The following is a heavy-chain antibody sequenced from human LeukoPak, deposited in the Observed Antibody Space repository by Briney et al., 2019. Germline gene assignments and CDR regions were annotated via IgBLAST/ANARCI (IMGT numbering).Heavy chain of an antibody. V-gene: IGHV3-23*01. J-gene: IGHJ4*02. D-gene: IGHD2-15*01. CDR3: ASRDCSGGSCLGPFDY. Sequence: GGSLRLSCAASGFTFSSYAMSWVRQAPGKGLEWVSAISGSGGSTYYADSVKGRFTISRDNSKNTLYLQMNSLRAEDTAVYYCASRDCSGGSCLGPFDYWGQGTLVTVSS. CDR2: ISGSGGST. CDR1: GFTFSSYA.